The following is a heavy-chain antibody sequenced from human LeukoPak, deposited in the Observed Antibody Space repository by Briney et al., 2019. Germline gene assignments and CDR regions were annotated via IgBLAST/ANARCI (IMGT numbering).Heavy chain of an antibody. CDR3: GRNRLGKALDI. J-gene: IGHJ3*02. CDR2: IGPKSGDT. V-gene: IGHV1-2*02. CDR1: GYTFSDYF. Sequence: ASVKVSCKASGYTFSDYFIHWVRQAPGQGLEWMGWIGPKSGDTSYSQKFQGRVTVTRDTSISTAYMELRRMRPDDTAVYYCGRNRLGKALDIWGQGTMVTVSS. D-gene: IGHD7-27*01.